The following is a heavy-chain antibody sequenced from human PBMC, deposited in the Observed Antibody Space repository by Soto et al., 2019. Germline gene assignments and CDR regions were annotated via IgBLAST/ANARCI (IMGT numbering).Heavy chain of an antibody. V-gene: IGHV3-7*04. CDR3: ARDDPKGYNYRVAFFDD. D-gene: IGHD5-18*01. Sequence: GGSLRLSCAASGFTFSDYWMSWVCQTPGKGLEWVGNINLDGSEKYYAGFVKGRFTFSRDNVKNSLYLQMSSLGAEDTAVYYCARDDPKGYNYRVAFFDDWGQGTPVTVSS. CDR1: GFTFSDYW. CDR2: INLDGSEK. J-gene: IGHJ4*02.